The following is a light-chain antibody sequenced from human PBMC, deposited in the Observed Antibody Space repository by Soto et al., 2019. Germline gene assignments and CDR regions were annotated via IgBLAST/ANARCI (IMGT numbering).Light chain of an antibody. CDR2: RAS. J-gene: IGKJ4*01. Sequence: ETVLTHSPGTLALSPGERATRFSMLSQSVRSNYVAWYQQKPGQTPKVLIYRASSRATGIPDRFSGSGSGTDFTLTISRLETEDFAMYYCKQYGSSPLTFGRGTKVDSK. CDR1: QSVRSNY. CDR3: KQYGSSPLT. V-gene: IGKV3-20*01.